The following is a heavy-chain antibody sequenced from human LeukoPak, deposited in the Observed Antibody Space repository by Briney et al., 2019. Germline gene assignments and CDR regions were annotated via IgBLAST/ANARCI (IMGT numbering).Heavy chain of an antibody. V-gene: IGHV3-30*02. Sequence: PGGSLRLSCAASGFTFSSYGMHWVRQAPGKGLEWVAFIRYDGSNKYYADSVKGRFTISRDNSKNTLYLQMNSLRAEDTAVYYCVRVGGLNSYGPFARWGQGTLVTVSS. CDR3: VRVGGLNSYGPFAR. J-gene: IGHJ4*02. D-gene: IGHD5-18*01. CDR2: IRYDGSNK. CDR1: GFTFSSYG.